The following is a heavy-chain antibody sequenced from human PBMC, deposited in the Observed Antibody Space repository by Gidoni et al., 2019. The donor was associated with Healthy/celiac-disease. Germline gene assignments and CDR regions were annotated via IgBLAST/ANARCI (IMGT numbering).Heavy chain of an antibody. CDR3: ARLVRGVIMAYYYYYGMDV. D-gene: IGHD3-10*01. CDR1: GGSISSSSYY. CDR2: IYYSGST. Sequence: LQLQESGPGLVKPSETLSLTCTVSGGSISSSSYYWGWIRQPPGKGLEWIGSIYYSGSTYYNPSLKSRVTISVDTSKNQFSLKLSSVTAADTAVYYCARLVRGVIMAYYYYYGMDVWGQGTTVTVSS. V-gene: IGHV4-39*01. J-gene: IGHJ6*02.